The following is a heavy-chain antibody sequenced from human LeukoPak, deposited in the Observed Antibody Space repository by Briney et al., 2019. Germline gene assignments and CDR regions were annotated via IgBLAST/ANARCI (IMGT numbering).Heavy chain of an antibody. J-gene: IGHJ6*03. Sequence: GGSLRLSCAASGFTFSSYWMSWVRQAPGKGLEGVANIKQDGSEKYYVDSVKGRFTISRDNAKNSLYLQMNSLRAEDTAVYYCARDSFGYDILTGYHYYYYMDVWGKGTTVTVSS. CDR1: GFTFSSYW. CDR2: IKQDGSEK. D-gene: IGHD3-9*01. V-gene: IGHV3-7*01. CDR3: ARDSFGYDILTGYHYYYYMDV.